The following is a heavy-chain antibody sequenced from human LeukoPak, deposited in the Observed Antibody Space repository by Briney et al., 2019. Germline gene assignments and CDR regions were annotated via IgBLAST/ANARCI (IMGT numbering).Heavy chain of an antibody. CDR2: ISAYNGNT. J-gene: IGHJ6*02. CDR1: GYTFTSYG. V-gene: IGHV1-18*01. CDR3: ARASGSSKYYYYYYGMDV. Sequence: GASVKVSCKASGYTFTSYGISWVRQAPGQGLEWMGWISAYNGNTNYAQKLQGRVTMTTDTSTSTAYMELRSLGSDDTAVYYCARASGSSKYYYYYYGMDVWGQGTTVTVSS. D-gene: IGHD3-10*01.